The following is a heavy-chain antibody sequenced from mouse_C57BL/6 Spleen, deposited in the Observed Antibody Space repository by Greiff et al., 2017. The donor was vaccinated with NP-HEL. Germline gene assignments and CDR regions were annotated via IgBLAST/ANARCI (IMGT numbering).Heavy chain of an antibody. Sequence: LKESGASVKISCKASGYAFSSYWMNWVKQRPGKGLEWIGQIYPGDGDTNYNGKFKGKATLTADKSSSTAYMQLSSLTSEDSAVYFCARTGLLGYFDVWGTGTTVTVSS. CDR3: ARTGLLGYFDV. J-gene: IGHJ1*03. CDR1: GYAFSSYW. D-gene: IGHD2-3*01. V-gene: IGHV1-80*01. CDR2: IYPGDGDT.